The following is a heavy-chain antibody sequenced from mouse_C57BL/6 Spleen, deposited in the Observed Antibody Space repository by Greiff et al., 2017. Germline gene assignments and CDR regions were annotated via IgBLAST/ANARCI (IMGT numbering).Heavy chain of an antibody. CDR1: GFTFSDYG. J-gene: IGHJ3*01. CDR3: ARNDYESGFAY. Sequence: EVQGVESGGGLVKPGGSLKLSCAASGFTFSDYGMHWVRQAPEKGLEWVAYISSGSSTIYYADTVKGRFTISRGNAKNTLFLQMTSLRSEDTAMXYCARNDYESGFAYWGQGTLVTVSA. V-gene: IGHV5-17*01. D-gene: IGHD2-4*01. CDR2: ISSGSSTI.